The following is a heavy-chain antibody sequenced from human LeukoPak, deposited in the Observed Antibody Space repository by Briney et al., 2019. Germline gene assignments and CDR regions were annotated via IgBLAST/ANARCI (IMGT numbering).Heavy chain of an antibody. CDR3: ARDQGSIGDFWSGRRLYYFDY. CDR1: GYTFTGYY. CDR2: INPSSGGT. V-gene: IGHV1-2*02. D-gene: IGHD3-3*01. J-gene: IGHJ4*02. Sequence: ASVKVSCKASGYTFTGYYMHWVRQAPGQGLEWMGWINPSSGGTNYAQKFQGRVTMTRDTSISTAYMELSRLRSDDTAVYYCARDQGSIGDFWSGRRLYYFDYWGQGTLVTVSS.